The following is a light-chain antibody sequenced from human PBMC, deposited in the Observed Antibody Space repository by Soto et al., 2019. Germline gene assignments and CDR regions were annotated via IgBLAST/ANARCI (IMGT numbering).Light chain of an antibody. V-gene: IGLV2-8*01. J-gene: IGLJ1*01. CDR2: EVI. Sequence: QSVLTQPPSASGSPGQSVTISCTGTSSDVGGYNYVSWYQQHPGKAPKLLIYEVIKRPSGVPDRFSASRSGNTASLTVSGLQAEDEADYYCSSYAGSNTPYVFGTGTQLTV. CDR3: SSYAGSNTPYV. CDR1: SSDVGGYNY.